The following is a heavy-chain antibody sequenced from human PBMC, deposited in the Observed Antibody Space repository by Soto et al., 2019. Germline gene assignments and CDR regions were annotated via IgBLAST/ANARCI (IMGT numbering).Heavy chain of an antibody. V-gene: IGHV3-7*03. D-gene: IGHD4-17*01. CDR2: IKQDGSEK. CDR1: GFTFISYW. J-gene: IGHJ4*02. CDR3: AREDYGFDY. Sequence: LRLSCAASGFTFISYWMSWVRQAPGKGLEWVANIKQDGSEKYYVDSVKGRFTISRDNAKNSLYLQMNSLRAEDTAVYYCAREDYGFDYWGQGTLVTVSS.